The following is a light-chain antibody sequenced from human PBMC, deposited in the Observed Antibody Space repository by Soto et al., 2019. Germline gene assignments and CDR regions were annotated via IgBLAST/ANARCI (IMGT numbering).Light chain of an antibody. Sequence: EIVLTQSPATLSLSPGERATLSCRASQSVSESLAWYQQKPGQAPRLLIYDVSYRATGIPVRFSGSGSGTDFTLTISRLETEDFAVYYCQQYGSSPETFGQGTKVDI. CDR2: DVS. CDR1: QSVSES. J-gene: IGKJ1*01. V-gene: IGKV3-20*01. CDR3: QQYGSSPET.